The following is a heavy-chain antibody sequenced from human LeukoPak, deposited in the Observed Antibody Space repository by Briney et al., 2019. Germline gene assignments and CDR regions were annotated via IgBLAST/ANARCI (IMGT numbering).Heavy chain of an antibody. Sequence: GGSLRLSCAASGFTVSSNYMSWVRQAPGKGLSCVSVIYSGGSTYYADSVKGRFTISRDNSKNTLHLQMNSLRAEDTAVYYCARDSSSWVLNWGQGTLVTVSS. CDR3: ARDSSSWVLN. V-gene: IGHV3-53*01. CDR2: IYSGGST. J-gene: IGHJ4*02. D-gene: IGHD6-13*01. CDR1: GFTVSSNY.